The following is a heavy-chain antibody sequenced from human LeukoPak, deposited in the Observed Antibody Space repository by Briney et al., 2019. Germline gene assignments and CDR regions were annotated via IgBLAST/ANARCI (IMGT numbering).Heavy chain of an antibody. J-gene: IGHJ4*02. CDR3: AKWYYDILTGYLPDY. Sequence: GGSLRLSCAASGFTFSDYYMSWIRQAPGKGLEWVSAISGSGGSTYYADSVKGRFTISRDNSKNTLYLQMNSLRAEDTAVYYCAKWYYDILTGYLPDYWGQGTLVTVSS. V-gene: IGHV3-23*01. CDR2: ISGSGGST. D-gene: IGHD3-9*01. CDR1: GFTFSDYY.